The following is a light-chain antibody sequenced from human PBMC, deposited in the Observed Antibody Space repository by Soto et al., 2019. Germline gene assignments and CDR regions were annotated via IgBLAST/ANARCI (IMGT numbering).Light chain of an antibody. CDR3: QQRSNWPLT. CDR2: GAS. Sequence: EIVLTQSPGTLSLSPGERATLSCRASQSVSSSYLAWYQQKPGQAPRLLIYGASNRATGIPARFSGSGSGTDFTLTISSLEPEDFAVYYCQQRSNWPLTFGP. V-gene: IGKV3D-20*02. CDR1: QSVSSSY. J-gene: IGKJ3*01.